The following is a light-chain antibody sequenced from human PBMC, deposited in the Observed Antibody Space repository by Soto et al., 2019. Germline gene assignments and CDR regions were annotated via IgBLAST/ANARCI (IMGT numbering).Light chain of an antibody. CDR1: QSVSSTY. CDR2: GAS. CDR3: QQYGNSPNT. V-gene: IGKV3-20*01. J-gene: IGKJ1*01. Sequence: IVLTQSPGTLSLSPGERATLSCRASQSVSSTYLGWYHQKPGQAPRLLIYGASSRATGIPDRFSGSGSGTDFTLTISRLEPEDFAVYYCQQYGNSPNTFGQGTKVEIK.